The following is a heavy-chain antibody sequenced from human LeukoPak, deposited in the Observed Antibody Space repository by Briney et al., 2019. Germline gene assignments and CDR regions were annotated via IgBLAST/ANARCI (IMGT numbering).Heavy chain of an antibody. J-gene: IGHJ4*02. CDR3: ARWRTKYCSGGSCYGFDY. V-gene: IGHV4-34*01. CDR2: INHSGST. Sequence: PSETLSLTCAVYGGSFSGYYWSWIRQPPGKGLEWIGEINHSGSTNYNPSLRSRVTISVDTSKNQFSLKLSSVTAADTAVYYCARWRTKYCSGGSCYGFDYWGQGTLVTVSS. CDR1: GGSFSGYY. D-gene: IGHD2-15*01.